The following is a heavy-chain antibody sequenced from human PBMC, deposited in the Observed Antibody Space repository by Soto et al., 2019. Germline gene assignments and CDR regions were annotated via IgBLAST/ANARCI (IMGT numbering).Heavy chain of an antibody. J-gene: IGHJ6*02. V-gene: IGHV3-11*01. CDR1: GFTFSYSY. Sequence: GGSRRRSWAASGFTFSYSYMSGRRQAPGKGLEWISYITFSGNTVYYADSLKGRFTISRDNAKNSLYLQMNRLRAEDTAVYYCARVSWREKYGMDVWGQGTTVTVSS. CDR2: ITFSGNTV. CDR3: ARVSWREKYGMDV.